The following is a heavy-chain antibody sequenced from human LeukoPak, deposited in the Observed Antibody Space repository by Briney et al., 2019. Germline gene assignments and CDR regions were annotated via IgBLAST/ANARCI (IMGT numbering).Heavy chain of an antibody. D-gene: IGHD6-13*01. CDR1: GGSISSYY. V-gene: IGHV4-59*12. CDR3: ARRKGAAGSDY. J-gene: IGHJ4*02. CDR2: INYSGTT. Sequence: SETLSLTCTVSGGSISSYYWSWIRQPPGKGLEYIGEINYSGTTNYNPSLQSRVTISVDTSKNQFSLKLSSVTAADTAVYYCARRKGAAGSDYWGQGTLVTVSS.